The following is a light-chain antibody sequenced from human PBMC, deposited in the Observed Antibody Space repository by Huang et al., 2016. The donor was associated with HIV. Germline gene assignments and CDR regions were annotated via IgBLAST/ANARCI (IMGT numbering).Light chain of an antibody. J-gene: IGKJ1*01. Sequence: DIQMTQSPSSLSASIGDRITISCRASQDIDAYLAWYQHKPGKVPNLLIYAASTLQSGVPSRFSGSGSGTNFTLTIVSLQPEDVGSYYCQKYNDVPRTFGHGTKVEIK. V-gene: IGKV1-27*01. CDR1: QDIDAY. CDR2: AAS. CDR3: QKYNDVPRT.